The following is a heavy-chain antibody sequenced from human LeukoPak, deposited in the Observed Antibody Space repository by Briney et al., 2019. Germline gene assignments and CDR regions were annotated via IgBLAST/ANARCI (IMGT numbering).Heavy chain of an antibody. CDR1: GYTFTGYY. D-gene: IGHD1-26*01. Sequence: ASVKVSCKASGYTFTGYYMNWVRQAPGQGLEWMGGIIPIFGTANYAQKFQGRVTITADESTSTAYMELSSLRSEDTAVYYCAREDSGSYRAFDIWGQGTMVTVSS. J-gene: IGHJ3*02. V-gene: IGHV1-69*13. CDR2: IIPIFGTA. CDR3: AREDSGSYRAFDI.